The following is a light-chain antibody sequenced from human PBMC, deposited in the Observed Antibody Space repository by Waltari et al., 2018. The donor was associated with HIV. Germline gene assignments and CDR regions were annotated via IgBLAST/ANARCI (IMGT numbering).Light chain of an antibody. J-gene: IGLJ3*02. CDR2: ANN. CDR3: HSYDSDRGPV. CDR1: SSNIGADYN. Sequence: QSVLTQPPSVSGAPGQRATISCTGGSSNIGADYNVHWYQQPPGTAPRHLIYANNLRPSVVPDRFSGSKSGTSASLTITGLQAEDDATYYCHSYDSDRGPVFGGGTKLTVL. V-gene: IGLV1-40*01.